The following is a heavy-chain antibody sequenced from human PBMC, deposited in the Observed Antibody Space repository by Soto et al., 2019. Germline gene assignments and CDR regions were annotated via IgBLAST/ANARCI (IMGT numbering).Heavy chain of an antibody. J-gene: IGHJ4*02. V-gene: IGHV1-18*01. CDR2: ISTYNGNT. CDR1: GYTFTSFG. Sequence: QVQLVQSGAEVKKPGALVKVSCKASGYTFTSFGISWVRQAPGQGLEWMGWISTYNGNTNYAQKLQGRVTMTTDTSTSTAYMELRSLRSDDTAVYYCGREYCSGGSCYSPDYWGQGTLVTVSS. D-gene: IGHD2-15*01. CDR3: GREYCSGGSCYSPDY.